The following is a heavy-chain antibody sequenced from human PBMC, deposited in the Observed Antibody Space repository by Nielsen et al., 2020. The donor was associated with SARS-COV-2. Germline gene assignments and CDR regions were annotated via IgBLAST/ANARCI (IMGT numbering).Heavy chain of an antibody. D-gene: IGHD3-10*01. CDR2: ISWNSGSI. Sequence: GGSLRLSCAASGFTFDDYAMHWVRQAPGKGLEWVSGISWNSGSIGYADSVKGRFTISRDNAKNSLYLQMNSLRAEDTALYYCAKGGILWFGELHNGMDVWGQGTTVTVSS. CDR1: GFTFDDYA. CDR3: AKGGILWFGELHNGMDV. J-gene: IGHJ6*02. V-gene: IGHV3-9*01.